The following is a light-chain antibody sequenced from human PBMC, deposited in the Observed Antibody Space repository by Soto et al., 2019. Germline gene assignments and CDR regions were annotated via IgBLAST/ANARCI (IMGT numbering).Light chain of an antibody. CDR3: QRYGTSPLT. CDR1: QSVSNS. J-gene: IGKJ1*01. Sequence: EIVLTQSPGTLSLSPGERATLSCRASQSVSNSLTWYQQKPGQAPRLLIYDASTRATGIPDRFSGSGSGTDFTLTISRLEPEDFAVYYCQRYGTSPLTFGQGTKVEIK. CDR2: DAS. V-gene: IGKV3-20*01.